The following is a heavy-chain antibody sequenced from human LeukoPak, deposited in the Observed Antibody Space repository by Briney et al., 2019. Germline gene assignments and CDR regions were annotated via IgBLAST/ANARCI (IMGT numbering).Heavy chain of an antibody. Sequence: SETLSLTCTVSGGSISSYYWSWIRQPPGKGLEWIGYIFYSGSTNYNPSLKSRVTISVDTSKNQFSLKLSSVTAADTAVYYCARHGWAYFDRPGAFDIWGQGTMVTVSS. V-gene: IGHV4-59*08. CDR2: IFYSGST. D-gene: IGHD3-9*01. J-gene: IGHJ3*02. CDR3: ARHGWAYFDRPGAFDI. CDR1: GGSISSYY.